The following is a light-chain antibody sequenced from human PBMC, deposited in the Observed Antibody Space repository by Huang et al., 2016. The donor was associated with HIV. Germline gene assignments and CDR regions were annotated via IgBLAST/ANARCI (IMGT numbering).Light chain of an antibody. J-gene: IGKJ1*01. CDR1: QSVGDN. V-gene: IGKV3-15*01. Sequence: EIVMTQSPVPLSLSPGERATLSCRATQSVGDNLAWYQQKPGQAPRLIIYGSSTRATGIADRFSGSGAGTEFTLTISSLQSEDFADYYWQQYNNWPPWTFGQGTKVEVK. CDR3: QQYNNWPPWT. CDR2: GSS.